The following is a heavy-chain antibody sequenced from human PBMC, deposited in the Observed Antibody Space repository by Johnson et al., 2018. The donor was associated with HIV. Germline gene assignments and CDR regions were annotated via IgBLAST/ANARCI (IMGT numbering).Heavy chain of an antibody. CDR1: GFTFSSYA. J-gene: IGHJ3*02. CDR2: ISYDGSYQ. Sequence: QVQLVESGGGVVQPGRSLRLSCAASGFTFSSYAMHWVRQAPGKGLEWVAVISYDGSYQYYADSATGRFTIYRENSKNTRYLQMNSLRAEDTAVYYCAREPSIAAAGGDGAFDIWGRGTMLTVSS. V-gene: IGHV3-30*04. D-gene: IGHD6-13*01. CDR3: AREPSIAAAGGDGAFDI.